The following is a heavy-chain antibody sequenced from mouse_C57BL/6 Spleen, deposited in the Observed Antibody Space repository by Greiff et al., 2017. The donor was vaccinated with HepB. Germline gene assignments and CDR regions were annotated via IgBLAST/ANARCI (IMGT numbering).Heavy chain of an antibody. J-gene: IGHJ2*01. Sequence: EVMLVESGGGLVKPGGSLKLSCAASGFTFSDYGMHWVRQAPEKGLEWVAYISSGSSTIYYADTVKGRFTISRDNAKNTLFLQMTSLRSEDTAMYYCARPGDYDEEGFDYWGQGTTLTVSS. CDR3: ARPGDYDEEGFDY. V-gene: IGHV5-17*01. CDR2: ISSGSSTI. CDR1: GFTFSDYG. D-gene: IGHD2-4*01.